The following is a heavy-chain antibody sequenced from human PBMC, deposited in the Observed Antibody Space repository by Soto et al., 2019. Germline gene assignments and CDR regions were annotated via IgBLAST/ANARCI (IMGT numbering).Heavy chain of an antibody. CDR3: AIAPGPQWLVPHFDY. CDR2: IYYSGST. V-gene: IGHV4-39*01. J-gene: IGHJ4*02. D-gene: IGHD6-19*01. CDR1: GGSISSSSYC. Sequence: SETLSLTCTVSGGSISSSSYCWGWIRQPPGKGLEWIGSIYYSGSTYYNPSLKSRVTISVDTSKNQFSLKLSSVTAADTAVYYCAIAPGPQWLVPHFDYWGQGTLVTVSS.